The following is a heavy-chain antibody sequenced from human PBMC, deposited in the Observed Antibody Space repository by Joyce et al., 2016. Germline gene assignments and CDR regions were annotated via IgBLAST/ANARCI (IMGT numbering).Heavy chain of an antibody. CDR2: INSSCNT. CDR3: ARVPLSSAFDY. D-gene: IGHD1-26*01. J-gene: IGHJ4*02. Sequence: QVQLQESGPGLVQPSQTLSLTCGVSGGSISDGGYYWRWIRQRPGQGLEWIGYINSSCNTYYNPSLKSRLTISIDMSKNQCSLRLTSVTAADTAVYYCARVPLSSAFDYWGQGILVTVSS. V-gene: IGHV4-31*11. CDR1: GGSISDGGYY.